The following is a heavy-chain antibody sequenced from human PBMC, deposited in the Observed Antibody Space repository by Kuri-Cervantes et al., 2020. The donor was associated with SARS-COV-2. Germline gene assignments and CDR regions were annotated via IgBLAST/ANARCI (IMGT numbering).Heavy chain of an antibody. CDR1: GGSFSGYY. CDR3: ARAGEDDYSNYVDWFDP. Sequence: GSLRLSCAVYGGSFSGYYWSWIRQPTGKGLEWIGEINHSGSTNYNPSLKSRVAISVDTSKNQFSLKLSSVTAADTAVYYCARAGEDDYSNYVDWFDPWGQGTLVTVSS. CDR2: INHSGST. D-gene: IGHD4-11*01. J-gene: IGHJ5*02. V-gene: IGHV4-34*01.